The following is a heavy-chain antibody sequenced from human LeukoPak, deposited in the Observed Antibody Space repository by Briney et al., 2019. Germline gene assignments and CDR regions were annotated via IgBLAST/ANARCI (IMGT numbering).Heavy chain of an antibody. CDR2: ISYDGNNK. V-gene: IGHV3-30-3*01. Sequence: GGSLRLSCAASGFTFSSYAMHWVRQAPGKGLEWVAVISYDGNNKYYADSVKGRFTISRDNSKNTLYLQMNSLRAEDTAMYYCARDSHHCGSTSCLFYYYYYMDVWGKGTTVAVSS. D-gene: IGHD2-2*01. J-gene: IGHJ6*03. CDR1: GFTFSSYA. CDR3: ARDSHHCGSTSCLFYYYYYMDV.